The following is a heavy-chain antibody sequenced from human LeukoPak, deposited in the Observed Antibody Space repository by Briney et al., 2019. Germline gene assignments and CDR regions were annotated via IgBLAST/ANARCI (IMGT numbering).Heavy chain of an antibody. Sequence: GASVKVSCKASGYTFTTYYINWVRQATGQGLEWMAWMNPNSGNTGYAQKFQGRVTMTRNTSISTAYMELSSLRSEDTAVYYCARVAGNCGGDCYRLVYWGQGTLVTVAS. V-gene: IGHV1-8*01. CDR2: MNPNSGNT. J-gene: IGHJ4*02. CDR3: ARVAGNCGGDCYRLVY. D-gene: IGHD2-21*01. CDR1: GYTFTTYY.